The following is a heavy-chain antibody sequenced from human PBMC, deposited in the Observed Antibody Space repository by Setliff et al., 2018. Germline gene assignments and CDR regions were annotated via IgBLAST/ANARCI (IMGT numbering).Heavy chain of an antibody. CDR3: AADLPDYGAYDFDY. Sequence: FNNYAISWVRQAPGQGLEWMGGIIPMFGTPAYAQKFQDRVTITTDESTSTAYMELDSLRSEDTAVYYCAADLPDYGAYDFDYWGQGALVTVSS. CDR2: IIPMFGTP. V-gene: IGHV1-69*05. J-gene: IGHJ4*02. D-gene: IGHD4-17*01. CDR1: FNNYA.